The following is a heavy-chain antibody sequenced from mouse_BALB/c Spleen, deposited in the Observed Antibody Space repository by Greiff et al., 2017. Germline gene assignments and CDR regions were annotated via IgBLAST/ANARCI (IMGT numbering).Heavy chain of an antibody. V-gene: IGHV5-6-3*01. CDR1: GFTFSSYG. CDR2: INSNGGST. CDR3: ARGGYGNYVDY. Sequence: EVQGVESGGGLVQPGGSLKLSCAASGFTFSSYGMSWVRQTPDKRLELVATINSNGGSTYYPDSVKGRFTISRDNAKNTLYLQMSSLKSEDTAMYYCARGGYGNYVDYWGQGTTLTVSS. J-gene: IGHJ2*01. D-gene: IGHD2-10*02.